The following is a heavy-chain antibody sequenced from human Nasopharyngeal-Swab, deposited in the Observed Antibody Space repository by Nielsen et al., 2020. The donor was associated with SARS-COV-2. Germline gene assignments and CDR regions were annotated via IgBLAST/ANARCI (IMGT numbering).Heavy chain of an antibody. V-gene: IGHV4-34*01. Sequence: GSLRLSCAVYGGSFSGYYWSWIRQPPGKGLEWIGEINHSGSTNYNPSLKSRVTISVDTSKNQFSLKLSSVTAADTAVYYCASCRTSITIFGVVIRNGMDVWGQGTTVTVSS. J-gene: IGHJ6*02. CDR1: GGSFSGYY. CDR2: INHSGST. D-gene: IGHD3-3*01. CDR3: ASCRTSITIFGVVIRNGMDV.